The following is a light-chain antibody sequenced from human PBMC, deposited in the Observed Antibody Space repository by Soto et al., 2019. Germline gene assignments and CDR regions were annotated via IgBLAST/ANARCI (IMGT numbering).Light chain of an antibody. V-gene: IGLV1-40*01. CDR1: RSNIGAGYD. Sequence: QSVLTQPPSVSGAPGQRVTISCTGRRSNIGAGYDVHWYQQLPGTAPKLLIYGNNNRPSGVPDRFSGSKSGTSGSLAITGLQAEDEADYYCQSYDSSLSGWVFGGGTQLTVL. CDR3: QSYDSSLSGWV. CDR2: GNN. J-gene: IGLJ3*02.